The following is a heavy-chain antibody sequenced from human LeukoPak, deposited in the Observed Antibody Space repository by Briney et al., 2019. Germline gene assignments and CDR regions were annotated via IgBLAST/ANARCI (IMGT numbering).Heavy chain of an antibody. CDR1: GFTFSNYA. Sequence: GGSLRLSCAASGFTFSNYAMNWVRQAPGKGLEWVSSISSSSSYIYYADSVKGRFTISRDNAKNSLYLQMNSLRAEDTAVYYCASSTPHYDFWSGYYILAIWGQGTLVTVSS. CDR3: ASSTPHYDFWSGYYILAI. J-gene: IGHJ4*02. V-gene: IGHV3-21*01. D-gene: IGHD3-3*01. CDR2: ISSSSSYI.